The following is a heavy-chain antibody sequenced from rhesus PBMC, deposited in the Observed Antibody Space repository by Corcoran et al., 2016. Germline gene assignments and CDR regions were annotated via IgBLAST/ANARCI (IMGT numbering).Heavy chain of an antibody. Sequence: QLQLQESGPGLVKPSETLSVTCAVSGGSISSSYWSWIRQAPGKGLEWIGYIDGSGSSTNYNPSRKSPVTQSVDTSKNQLSLKLSSVTDADTAVYYCASGAAAGRRFDYWGQGVLVTVSS. V-gene: IGHV4-169*02. CDR1: GGSISSSY. CDR2: IDGSGSST. CDR3: ASGAAAGRRFDY. D-gene: IGHD6-25*01. J-gene: IGHJ4*01.